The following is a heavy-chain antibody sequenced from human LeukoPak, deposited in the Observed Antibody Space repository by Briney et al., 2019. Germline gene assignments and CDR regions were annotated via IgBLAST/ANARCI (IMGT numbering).Heavy chain of an antibody. V-gene: IGHV1-69*05. CDR1: GGTFSSYA. CDR2: IIPIFGTA. J-gene: IGHJ4*02. CDR3: AREIRDASGWYYFDY. D-gene: IGHD6-19*01. Sequence: GASVKASCKASGGTFSSYAISWVRQAPGQGLEWMGGIIPIFGTANYAQKFQGRVTITTDESTSTAYMELSSLRSEDTAVYYCAREIRDASGWYYFDYWGQGTLVTVSS.